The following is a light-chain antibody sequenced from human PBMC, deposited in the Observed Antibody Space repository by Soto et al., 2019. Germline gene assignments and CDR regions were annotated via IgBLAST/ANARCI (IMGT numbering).Light chain of an antibody. Sequence: DIVMTQSPVSLAVTPGEPASISCTSSQSLLYIDGYNYLDWYLQKPGQPPQLLIYSASNRASGVPDRLSGSGSGTDFTLKISRVEAEDVGFYFCMQARQTPFTFGPGTKVDIK. J-gene: IGKJ3*01. CDR3: MQARQTPFT. CDR2: SAS. CDR1: QSLLYIDGYNY. V-gene: IGKV2-28*01.